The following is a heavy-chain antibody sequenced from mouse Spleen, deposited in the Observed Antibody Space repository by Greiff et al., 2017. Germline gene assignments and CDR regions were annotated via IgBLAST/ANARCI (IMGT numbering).Heavy chain of an antibody. CDR3: ASCYSRDYFDY. CDR2: IDPEDGET. Sequence: EVQLQQSGAELVKPGASVKLSCTASGFTIKDYYMPWVKQRPEQGLEWIGRIDPEDGETKYDPKFQGKATITADTSSNTAYLQLSSLTSEDTAGYYCASCYSRDYFDYWGQGTTLTVSS. CDR1: GFTIKDYY. J-gene: IGHJ2*01. D-gene: IGHD2-5*01. V-gene: IGHV14-2*01.